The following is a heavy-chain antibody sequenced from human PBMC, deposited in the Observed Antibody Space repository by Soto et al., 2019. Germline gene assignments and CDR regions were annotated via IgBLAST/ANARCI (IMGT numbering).Heavy chain of an antibody. CDR2: ISYDGSNK. J-gene: IGHJ4*02. CDR3: ANGEGSGWYPPCFDY. CDR1: GFTFSSYG. V-gene: IGHV3-30*18. D-gene: IGHD6-19*01. Sequence: QVQLVESGGGVVQPGRSLRLSCADSGFTFSSYGMHWVRQAPGKGLEWVAVISYDGSNKYYADSVKGRFTISRDNSKNALYRQMDSLRAEATAVYYCANGEGSGWYPPCFDYWGQGTLVTVSS.